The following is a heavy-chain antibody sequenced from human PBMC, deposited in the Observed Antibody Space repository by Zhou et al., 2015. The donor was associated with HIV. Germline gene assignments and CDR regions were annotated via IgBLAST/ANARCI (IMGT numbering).Heavy chain of an antibody. D-gene: IGHD2-15*01. Sequence: QVQLVQSGAEVKKPGASVKVSCKASGYTFTTYDINWMRQATGQRPEWMGWMNTGGGQTGYAQKFQGRVTMTRDTSISTAYMELSGLTSEDTAMYYCTRTIVVVVAATGSTDYYGMDVWGQGTTVTVAS. J-gene: IGHJ6*02. CDR3: TRTIVVVVAATGSTDYYGMDV. V-gene: IGHV1-8*01. CDR2: MNTGGGQT. CDR1: GYTFTTYD.